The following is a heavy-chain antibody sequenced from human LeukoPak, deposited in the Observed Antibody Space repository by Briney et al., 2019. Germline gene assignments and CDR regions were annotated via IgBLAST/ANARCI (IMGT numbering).Heavy chain of an antibody. Sequence: PSETLSLTCTVSGGSISSSSYYWGWIRQPPGKGLEWIGSIYYSGSTYYNPSLKCRVTISVDTSKNQFSLKLSSVTAADTAVYYCARHSCTNGVCYTLDYWGQGTLVTVSS. CDR1: GGSISSSSYY. D-gene: IGHD2-8*01. CDR3: ARHSCTNGVCYTLDY. V-gene: IGHV4-39*01. J-gene: IGHJ4*02. CDR2: IYYSGST.